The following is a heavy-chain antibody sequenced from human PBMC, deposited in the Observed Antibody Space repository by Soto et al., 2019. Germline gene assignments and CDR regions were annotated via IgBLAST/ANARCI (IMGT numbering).Heavy chain of an antibody. CDR1: GGSINNHY. D-gene: IGHD7-27*01. CDR2: VYYHGIT. V-gene: IGHV4-59*11. Sequence: QVQLQESGPGLVKPSETLSLTCTVSGGSINNHYWSCIRQPPGKGLEWLGYVYYHGITNHKPSLEGRVTMSVDTSKNQVSLNLPSLTAADTAIYFCTRANWYSEYWGQGTLVTVSS. J-gene: IGHJ4*02. CDR3: TRANWYSEY.